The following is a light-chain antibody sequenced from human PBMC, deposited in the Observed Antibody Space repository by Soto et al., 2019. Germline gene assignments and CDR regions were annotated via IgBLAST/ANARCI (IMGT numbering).Light chain of an antibody. V-gene: IGLV1-44*01. CDR2: SHN. Sequence: QSVLTQPPSASGTPGQRVTISCSGSSSNIGSNTVNWYQQLPGTAPKLLIYSHNQRPSGVPDRFSGSKSGTSASLAISGLQSEDDADYYCAAWDDSLNGYVFGTGTKLTVL. CDR3: AAWDDSLNGYV. J-gene: IGLJ1*01. CDR1: SSNIGSNT.